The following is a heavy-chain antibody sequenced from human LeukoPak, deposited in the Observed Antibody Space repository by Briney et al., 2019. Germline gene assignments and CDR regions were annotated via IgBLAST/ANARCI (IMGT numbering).Heavy chain of an antibody. CDR1: GFTFSSYA. D-gene: IGHD3-16*01. CDR3: ARDLARPPLYYYYYGMDV. J-gene: IGHJ6*02. Sequence: GGSLRLSCAASGFTFSSYAMHWVRQAPGKGLEWVAVISYDGSNKYYADSVKGRFTISRDNSKNTLYLQMNSLRAEDTAVYYCARDLARPPLYYYYYGMDVWGQGTTVTASS. CDR2: ISYDGSNK. V-gene: IGHV3-30-3*01.